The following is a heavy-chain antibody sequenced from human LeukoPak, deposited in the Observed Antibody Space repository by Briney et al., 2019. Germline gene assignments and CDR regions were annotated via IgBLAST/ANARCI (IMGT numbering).Heavy chain of an antibody. J-gene: IGHJ4*02. D-gene: IGHD5-12*01. CDR2: ISSSSSTI. Sequence: GGALRLSCAASRFTFSSYSMNWVRQAPGKGRERVSYISSSSSTIYYADSVKGRVTISRDNTKNSLYLQMNTLRDEDTALYYCAKATTLRGPFDYWGKGTLVTVSS. CDR3: AKATTLRGPFDY. CDR1: RFTFSSYS. V-gene: IGHV3-48*02.